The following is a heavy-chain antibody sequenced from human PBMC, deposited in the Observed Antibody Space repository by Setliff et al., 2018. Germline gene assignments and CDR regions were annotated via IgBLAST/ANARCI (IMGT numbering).Heavy chain of an antibody. D-gene: IGHD2-15*01. CDR1: GYTFTSYD. V-gene: IGHV1-18*01. CDR3: ARDLVGYCSGGSCYDWDY. CDR2: ISAYNGNT. Sequence: ASVKVSCKASGYTFTSYDINWVRQATGQGLEWMGWISAYNGNTNYAQKLQGRVTMTTDTSTSTAYMELRSLRSDDTAVYYCARDLVGYCSGGSCYDWDYWGQGTLVTVSS. J-gene: IGHJ4*02.